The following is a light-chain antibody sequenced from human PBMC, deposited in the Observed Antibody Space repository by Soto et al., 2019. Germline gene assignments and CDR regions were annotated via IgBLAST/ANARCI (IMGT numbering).Light chain of an antibody. J-gene: IGKJ1*01. Sequence: DIPMTQSPSTLSASVGDRVTITCRASQSINSWLAWYQQKPGEAPKLLIYKASTLENGVPSRFSGRGSGTAFTLTISSLQPDDFATYFCQQYNNYWTFGQGTKVEIK. CDR3: QQYNNYWT. CDR1: QSINSW. V-gene: IGKV1-5*03. CDR2: KAS.